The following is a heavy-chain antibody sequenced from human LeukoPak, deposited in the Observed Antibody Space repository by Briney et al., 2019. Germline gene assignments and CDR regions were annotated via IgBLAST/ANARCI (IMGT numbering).Heavy chain of an antibody. J-gene: IGHJ4*02. D-gene: IGHD2-15*01. CDR3: ARHPGYCSGGSCYSLVDY. Sequence: VGSLRLSCADSGFTFSSYALSWVRQAPGRGLEWVSAISGSGGSTYYADSVKGPFTISRDNSKNTLYLQMNSLRAEDTAVYQCARHPGYCSGGSCYSLVDYWGQGTLVTVSS. CDR1: GFTFSSYA. CDR2: ISGSGGST. V-gene: IGHV3-23*01.